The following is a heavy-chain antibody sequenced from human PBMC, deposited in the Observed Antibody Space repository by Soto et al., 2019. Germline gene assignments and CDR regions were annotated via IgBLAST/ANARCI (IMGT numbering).Heavy chain of an antibody. J-gene: IGHJ6*03. CDR1: GGSFSGYY. CDR2: INHSGST. V-gene: IGHV4-34*01. Sequence: SETLSLTCAVYGGSFSGYYWSWIRQPPGKGQEWIGEINHSGSTYYNPTLKSRVTISVDTSKNQFSLKLSSVTAADTAVYYCARARHCSGGSCYQYYYYYYMDVWGKGTTVTFSS. CDR3: ARARHCSGGSCYQYYYYYYMDV. D-gene: IGHD2-15*01.